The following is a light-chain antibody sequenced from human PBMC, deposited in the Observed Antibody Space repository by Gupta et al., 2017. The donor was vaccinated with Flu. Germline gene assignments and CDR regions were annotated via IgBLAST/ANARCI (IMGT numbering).Light chain of an antibody. V-gene: IGKV1-33*01. Sequence: STSPVSASVRDRSTITIHLSPDTRNYLAWYPQKPGQTPKLLLYGAFNGETGVTLRFRGSGSGTDFTFTISSLKAADVAHYSGQHYDTLHTFGQGTKVEIK. CDR2: GAF. J-gene: IGKJ1*01. CDR3: QHYDTLHT. CDR1: PDTRNY.